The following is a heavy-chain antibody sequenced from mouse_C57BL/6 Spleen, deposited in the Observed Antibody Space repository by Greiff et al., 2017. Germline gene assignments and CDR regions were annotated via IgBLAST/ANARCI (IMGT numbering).Heavy chain of an antibody. J-gene: IGHJ1*03. CDR3: VRQNYGSSSYWYFDV. V-gene: IGHV10-1*01. D-gene: IGHD1-1*01. CDR1: GFSFNIYA. Sequence: GGGLVQPKGSLKLSCAASGFSFNIYAMNWVRQAPGKGLEWVARIRSKSNNYATYYADSVKDRFTISRDDSESMLYLQMNNLKTEDTAMYYCVRQNYGSSSYWYFDVWGTGTTVTVSS. CDR2: IRSKSNNYAT.